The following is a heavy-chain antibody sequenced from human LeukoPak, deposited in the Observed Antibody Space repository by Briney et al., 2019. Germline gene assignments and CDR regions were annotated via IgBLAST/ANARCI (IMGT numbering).Heavy chain of an antibody. CDR3: ARTIVVVPAAYDAFDI. J-gene: IGHJ3*02. CDR1: GYTFTSYG. Sequence: ASVKVSCKASGYTFTSYGISWVRQAPGQGLEWMGGIIPIFGTANYAQKFQGRVTITADESTSTAYMELSSLRSEDTAVYYCARTIVVVPAAYDAFDIWGQGTMVTVSS. D-gene: IGHD2-2*01. CDR2: IIPIFGTA. V-gene: IGHV1-69*13.